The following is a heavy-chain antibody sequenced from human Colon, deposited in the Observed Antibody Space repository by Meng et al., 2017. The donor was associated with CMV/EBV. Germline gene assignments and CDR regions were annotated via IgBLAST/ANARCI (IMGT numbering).Heavy chain of an antibody. CDR2: IYAGGRST. J-gene: IGHJ6*02. CDR1: GFTFRNHA. V-gene: IGHV3-23*03. Sequence: GGSLRLSCAASGFTFRNHAMSWVRQAPGKGLEWVSVIYAGGRSTYFADSVKGRFIISRDDSKNTLYMEMNSLRAEDTAVYYCAKDGGAHSGSYPNAYYYYGMDVWGQGTTVTVSS. CDR3: AKDGGAHSGSYPNAYYYYGMDV. D-gene: IGHD3-10*01.